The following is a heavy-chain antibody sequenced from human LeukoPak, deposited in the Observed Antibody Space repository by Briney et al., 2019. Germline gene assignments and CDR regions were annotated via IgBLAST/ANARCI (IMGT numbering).Heavy chain of an antibody. CDR1: GGTFSSYA. J-gene: IGHJ5*02. CDR2: IIPIFGTA. Sequence: SVKVSCKASGGTFSSYAISWVRQAPGQGLEWMGGIIPIFGTANYAQKFQGRVTITADESTSTAYMELSSLRSEDTAVYYCARDRTAVAGTRVGWFDPWGQGTLVTVSS. V-gene: IGHV1-69*01. D-gene: IGHD6-19*01. CDR3: ARDRTAVAGTRVGWFDP.